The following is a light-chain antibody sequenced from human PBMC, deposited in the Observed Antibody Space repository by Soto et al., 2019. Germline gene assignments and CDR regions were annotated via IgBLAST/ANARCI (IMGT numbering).Light chain of an antibody. CDR1: SGSIASNY. V-gene: IGLV6-57*04. CDR2: EDD. CDR3: QSYDSSNPVV. J-gene: IGLJ2*01. Sequence: NFMLTQPHSVSESPGKTVTISCTRSSGSIASNYVQWYQQRPGSAPTTLIYEDDQRPSGVPERFSGSIDRSSNSASLTISGLKTEDEADYYCQSYDSSNPVVFGGGTKVTVL.